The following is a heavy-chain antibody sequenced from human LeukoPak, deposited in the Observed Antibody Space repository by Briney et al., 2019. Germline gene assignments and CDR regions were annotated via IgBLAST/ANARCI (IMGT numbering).Heavy chain of an antibody. J-gene: IGHJ6*03. Sequence: SETLSLTCTVSGGSISSGSYYWSWIRQPAGKGLEWIGRIYTSGSTNYNPSLKSRVTISLDTSKNQVSLKLSSVTAADTSVYFCAASARYWEYYYHYMDVWGKGTTVTISS. CDR3: AASARYWEYYYHYMDV. CDR1: GGSISSGSYY. D-gene: IGHD1-26*01. V-gene: IGHV4-61*02. CDR2: IYTSGST.